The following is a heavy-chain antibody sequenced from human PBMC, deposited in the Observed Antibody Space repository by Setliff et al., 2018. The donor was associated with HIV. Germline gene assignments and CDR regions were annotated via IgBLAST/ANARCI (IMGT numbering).Heavy chain of an antibody. Sequence: SETLSLTCTVSGGSISSGSYYWSWIRQPAGKGLEWIGHIYTSGSTNYNPSLKSRVTISVDTSKNQFSLKLGSVTDADTAVYYCARGTDSSSWYYFDYWGPGTLVTVSS. CDR1: GGSISSGSYY. D-gene: IGHD6-13*01. CDR3: ARGTDSSSWYYFDY. V-gene: IGHV4-61*09. CDR2: IYTSGST. J-gene: IGHJ4*02.